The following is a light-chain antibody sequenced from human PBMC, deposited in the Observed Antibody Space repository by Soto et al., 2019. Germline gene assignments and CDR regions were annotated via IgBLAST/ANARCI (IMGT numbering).Light chain of an antibody. CDR3: QMSYSRSTSA. CDR2: WAS. J-gene: IGKJ3*01. Sequence: DIVMTQSPDSLALSLGERATINCKSSHSVLSSSNNERYLSWFQQKPGQPPKLLIYWASTRESGVPDRFSGSGSGTDFTLTISSLQAEDVATYYCQMSYSRSTSAFGPGTKVDIK. CDR1: HSVLSSSNNERY. V-gene: IGKV4-1*01.